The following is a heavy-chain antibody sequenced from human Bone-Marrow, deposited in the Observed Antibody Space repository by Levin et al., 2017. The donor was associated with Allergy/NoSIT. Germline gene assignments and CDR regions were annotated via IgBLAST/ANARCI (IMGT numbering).Heavy chain of an antibody. CDR2: IYTSGST. Sequence: PSETLSLTCTVSGGSISSYYWSWIRQPAGKGLEWIGRIYTSGSTNYNPSLKSRVTMSVDTSKNQFSLKLSSVTAADTAVYYCARELAVAGTGPASPTAKPYYYYGMDVWGQGTTVTVSS. CDR3: ARELAVAGTGPASPTAKPYYYYGMDV. V-gene: IGHV4-4*07. CDR1: GGSISSYY. D-gene: IGHD6-19*01. J-gene: IGHJ6*02.